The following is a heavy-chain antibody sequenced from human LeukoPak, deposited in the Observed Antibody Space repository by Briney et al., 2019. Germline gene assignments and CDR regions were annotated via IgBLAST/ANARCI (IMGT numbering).Heavy chain of an antibody. CDR2: IKHGGGT. J-gene: IGHJ4*02. Sequence: SETLSLTCAIYGGSFSDYPWTWIRPPPGKGLEWIGQIKHGGGTKYNPSLNSRVTMSLDTSKNQFSLKMTSVTAADTATYYCARGAPGYWGQGTLVTVSS. CDR3: ARGAPGY. V-gene: IGHV4-34*01. CDR1: GGSFSDYP.